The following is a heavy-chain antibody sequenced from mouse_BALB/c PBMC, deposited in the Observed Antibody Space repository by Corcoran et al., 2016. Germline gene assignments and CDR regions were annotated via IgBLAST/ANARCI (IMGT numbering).Heavy chain of an antibody. V-gene: IGHV1-9*01. CDR1: GYTFSSYW. CDR2: ILPGSGST. D-gene: IGHD2-3*01. CDR3: ARRGYYYYFDY. J-gene: IGHJ2*01. Sequence: QVQLQQSGAELMKPGASVKISCKATGYTFSSYWIEWVKQRPGHGLEWIGEILPGSGSTNYNEKFKGKATFTADTSSNTAYMQLSSLTSEDSAVYYCARRGYYYYFDYWGQGTTLTVSS.